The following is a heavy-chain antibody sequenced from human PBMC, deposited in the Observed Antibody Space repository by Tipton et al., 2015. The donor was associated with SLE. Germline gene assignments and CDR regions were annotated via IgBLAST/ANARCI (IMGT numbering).Heavy chain of an antibody. Sequence: SLRLSCAASGFTFSDHYMDWVRQAPGKGLEWVGRTRNKANSYTTEYAASVKGRFTISRDDSKNSLYLQMNSLKTEDTAVYYCARVCGDYGAFDIWGQGTMVPVSS. V-gene: IGHV3-72*01. CDR3: ARVCGDYGAFDI. CDR2: TRNKANSYTT. J-gene: IGHJ3*02. CDR1: GFTFSDHY. D-gene: IGHD4-17*01.